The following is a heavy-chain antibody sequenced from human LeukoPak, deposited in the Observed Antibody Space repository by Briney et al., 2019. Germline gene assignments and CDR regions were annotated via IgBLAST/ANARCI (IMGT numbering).Heavy chain of an antibody. V-gene: IGHV4-39*01. J-gene: IGHJ4*02. CDR1: GGSVSSSTFY. CDR3: ARHSSQESGSYCDPLGY. D-gene: IGHD3-10*01. Sequence: PSETLSLTCTVSGGSVSSSTFYWGWIRQPPGKGLEWIASVHYTGSTFYNPSLKSRVTISMDTSKTQFSLNLRSVTAADTAVYYCARHSSQESGSYCDPLGYWGQGTLVTVSS. CDR2: VHYTGST.